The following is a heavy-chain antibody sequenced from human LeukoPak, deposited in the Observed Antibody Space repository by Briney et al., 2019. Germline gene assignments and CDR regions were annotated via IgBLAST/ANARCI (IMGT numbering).Heavy chain of an antibody. CDR3: ARGCYYERSGYCPFDY. V-gene: IGHV3-74*01. CDR2: INSDGGST. CDR1: GFTFSSFW. Sequence: GGSLRLSCAASGFTFSSFWMYWVRQAPGKGLVWVSRINSDGGSTTYADSVKGRFTISRDNAKNTVYLQMNSLRADDTAVYYCARGCYYERSGYCPFDYWGPGTLVTVSS. D-gene: IGHD3-22*01. J-gene: IGHJ4*02.